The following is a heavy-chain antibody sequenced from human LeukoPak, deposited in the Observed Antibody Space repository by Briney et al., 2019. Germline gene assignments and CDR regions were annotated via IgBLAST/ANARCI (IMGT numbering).Heavy chain of an antibody. V-gene: IGHV4-39*01. CDR1: GGSINSDHYY. D-gene: IGHD3-22*01. Sequence: SETLSLTCIVSGGSINSDHYYWAWIRQPPGKGLERIGTIYYTGKIYYNPSLKSRLTMSVDTSKNQFSLTLSSVIAADTAVYYCARTLYYYDSRGYYVADSFDFWGHGTMVAASS. CDR3: ARTLYYYDSRGYYVADSFDF. J-gene: IGHJ3*01. CDR2: IYYTGKI.